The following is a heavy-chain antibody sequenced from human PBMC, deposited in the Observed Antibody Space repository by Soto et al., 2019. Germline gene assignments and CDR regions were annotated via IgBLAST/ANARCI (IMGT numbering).Heavy chain of an antibody. CDR2: ISGSGVNT. CDR1: GLTFSSYA. J-gene: IGHJ4*02. D-gene: IGHD1-20*01. Sequence: EVQLLESGGALVQRGGSLRLSCVASGLTFSSYAMSWVRQAPGKGLEWVSAISGSGVNTYYADSVKGRFTISRDNSKNTLYLQMNSLRAEDAAGYYCAKDRGNWRYFFDSWGQGTLVTVSS. CDR3: AKDRGNWRYFFDS. V-gene: IGHV3-23*01.